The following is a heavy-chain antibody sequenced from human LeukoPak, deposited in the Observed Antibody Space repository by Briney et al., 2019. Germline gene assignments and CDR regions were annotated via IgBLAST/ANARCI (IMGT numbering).Heavy chain of an antibody. D-gene: IGHD2-2*01. J-gene: IGHJ6*02. CDR3: ARDRGYCSSTSCYQDYYYYGMDV. V-gene: IGHV1-2*02. CDR1: GGTFSSYA. CDR2: INPDSGGT. Sequence: ASVKVSCKASGGTFSSYAISWVRQAPGQGLEWMGWINPDSGGTNYAQKFQGRVTMTRDTSISTAYMELSRLRSDDTAVYYCARDRGYCSSTSCYQDYYYYGMDVWGQGTTVTVSS.